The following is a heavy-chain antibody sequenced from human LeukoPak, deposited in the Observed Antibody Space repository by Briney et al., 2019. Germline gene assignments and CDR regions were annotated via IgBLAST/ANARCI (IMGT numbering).Heavy chain of an antibody. D-gene: IGHD3-22*01. CDR1: GFTFSSYA. V-gene: IGHV3-30*14. CDR3: ARGGRGSAAVVAPRSFDI. J-gene: IGHJ3*02. CDR2: VSFDGSDK. Sequence: HSGGSLRLSCAASGFTFSSYAMHWVRQAPGKGLEWVSVVSFDGSDKYYVDSVKGRFSISRDNSKNTLYLQMNSLRAEDSALYYCARGGRGSAAVVAPRSFDIWGQGTMVTVSS.